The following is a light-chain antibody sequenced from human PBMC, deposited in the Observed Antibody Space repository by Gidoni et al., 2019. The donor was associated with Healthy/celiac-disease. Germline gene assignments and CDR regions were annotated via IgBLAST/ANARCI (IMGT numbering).Light chain of an antibody. CDR2: GAS. Sequence: EIVLTQYQATLSLSPGERGPLSCRASQSVSSSYLAWYQQNTGQAPRLLIYGASSRATGIPDMFRGSGSGTDFTLTISRLEPEDFAVYYCQQYRTFGQGTKLEIK. CDR3: QQYRT. V-gene: IGKV3-20*01. CDR1: QSVSSSY. J-gene: IGKJ2*01.